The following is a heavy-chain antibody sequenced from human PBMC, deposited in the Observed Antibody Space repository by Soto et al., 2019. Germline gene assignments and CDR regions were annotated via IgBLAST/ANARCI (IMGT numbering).Heavy chain of an antibody. D-gene: IGHD2-2*03. Sequence: SVKVSCKASGGTFSRYTISWVRQAPGQRLEWMGRIIPILGIANYAQKFQGRVTITADKSTSTAYMELSSLRSEDTAVYYCARGIGYCSSTSCYYTPYYMDVWGKGTTVTVSS. V-gene: IGHV1-69*02. CDR1: GGTFSRYT. J-gene: IGHJ6*03. CDR2: IIPILGIA. CDR3: ARGIGYCSSTSCYYTPYYMDV.